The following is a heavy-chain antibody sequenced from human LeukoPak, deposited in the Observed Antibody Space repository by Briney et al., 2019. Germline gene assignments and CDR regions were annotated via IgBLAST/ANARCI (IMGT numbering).Heavy chain of an antibody. J-gene: IGHJ6*04. CDR3: AIEARSLDYYYGMGV. V-gene: IGHV5-10-1*01. CDR1: GYSFTSYW. CDR2: IYPSDSYT. Sequence: GESLRISCKGSGYSFTSYWISWVRQMPGKGLEWMGRIYPSDSYTNYSPSFQGHVTISADKSISTAYLQWSSLKASDTAMYYCAIEARSLDYYYGMGVWGKGTTVTVSS.